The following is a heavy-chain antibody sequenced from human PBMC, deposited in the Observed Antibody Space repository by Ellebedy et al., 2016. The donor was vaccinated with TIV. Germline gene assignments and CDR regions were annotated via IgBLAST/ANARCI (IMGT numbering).Heavy chain of an antibody. Sequence: MPSETLSLTCTISGGSLSTYYWSWIRQPHGRGRGWIGYIDSSGSSDYNPSLKSRVTISVDTSKDQFSLKLNSVTAADSAVYYCARDDGSYLDAFDVWGQGTMVTVSS. CDR1: GGSLSTYY. D-gene: IGHD1-26*01. CDR3: ARDDGSYLDAFDV. J-gene: IGHJ3*01. V-gene: IGHV4-59*01. CDR2: IDSSGSS.